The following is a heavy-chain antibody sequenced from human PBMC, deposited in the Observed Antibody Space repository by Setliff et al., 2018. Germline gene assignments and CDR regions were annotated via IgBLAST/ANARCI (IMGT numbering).Heavy chain of an antibody. CDR1: GGSISSYY. Sequence: PSETLSLTCTVSGGSISSYYWSWIRQPAGKGLEWIGHIYIGGSANYKPSLKSRLTISRDTSKNQLSLSLSSVTAADTAVYYCARGRYYGSGSYSLWGQGTLVTVSS. V-gene: IGHV4-4*07. D-gene: IGHD3-10*01. J-gene: IGHJ4*02. CDR3: ARGRYYGSGSYSL. CDR2: IYIGGSA.